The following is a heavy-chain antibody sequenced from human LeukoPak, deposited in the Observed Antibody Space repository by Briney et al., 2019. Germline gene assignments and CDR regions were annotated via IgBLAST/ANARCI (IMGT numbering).Heavy chain of an antibody. D-gene: IGHD6-13*01. CDR1: GFTFRSYA. J-gene: IGHJ6*02. CDR2: ITDSDSGT. Sequence: GGSLRLSCAAYGFTFRSYAMSWVRQAPGKGLEWVSAITDSDSGTYYADSVKGRFTISRDNSKNTLYLQMNSLRAEDTAVYYCAKAYGYSSSWTSNYYFYGLDVWGQGTTVTVSS. CDR3: AKAYGYSSSWTSNYYFYGLDV. V-gene: IGHV3-23*01.